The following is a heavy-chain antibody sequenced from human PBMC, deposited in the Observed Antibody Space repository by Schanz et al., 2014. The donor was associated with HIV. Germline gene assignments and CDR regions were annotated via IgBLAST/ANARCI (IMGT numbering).Heavy chain of an antibody. CDR2: VNHNGTT. D-gene: IGHD3-22*01. CDR3: ARSYYYDGSPLPLDS. CDR1: GGSFSGYY. Sequence: QVQLHQWGAGLLKPSETLSLTCAVYGGSFSGYYWSWIRQPPGKGLEWIGEVNHNGTTNYNPSLKRRGDISVDPSKRQFALKLTSVTAADTAVYYCARSYYYDGSPLPLDSWGQGTLVTVSS. J-gene: IGHJ4*02. V-gene: IGHV4-34*01.